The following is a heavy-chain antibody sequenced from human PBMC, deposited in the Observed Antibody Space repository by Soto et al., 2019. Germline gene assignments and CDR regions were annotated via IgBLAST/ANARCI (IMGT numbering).Heavy chain of an antibody. CDR3: ARTPTAMVGFDY. V-gene: IGHV4-34*01. CDR2: INHSGST. CDR1: GGSFSGYY. Sequence: SETLSLTCAVYGGSFSGYYWSWIRQPPGKGLEWIGEINHSGSTNYNPSLKSRVTISVDTSKNQFSLKLSSVTAADTAVYYCARTPTAMVGFDYWGQGTLVTVSS. D-gene: IGHD5-18*01. J-gene: IGHJ4*02.